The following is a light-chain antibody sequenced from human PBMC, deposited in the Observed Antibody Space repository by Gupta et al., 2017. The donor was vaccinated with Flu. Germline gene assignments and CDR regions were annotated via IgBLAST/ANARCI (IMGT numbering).Light chain of an antibody. J-gene: IGKJ2*01. CDR1: QSVNKIS. CDR2: YAA. CDR3: QQYGYTVYT. Sequence: DIVLPQSPGTLSLSPGERATLSCRASQSVNKISLTWYQQKPGKAPSNLIYYAASRATISPDRCSGSGAGTDDTTTIRRLQPEDDSVDYCQQYGYTVYTFGRGTKLEIK. V-gene: IGKV3-20*01.